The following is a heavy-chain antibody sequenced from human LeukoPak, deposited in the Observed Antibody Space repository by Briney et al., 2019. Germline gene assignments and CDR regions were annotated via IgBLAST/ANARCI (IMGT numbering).Heavy chain of an antibody. CDR2: ISYDGSNK. CDR1: GFTFSSYG. J-gene: IGHJ5*02. Sequence: GGSLRLSCAASGFTFSSYGMHWVRQAPGKGLEWAAVISYDGSNKYYADSVKGRFTISRDNSKNTLYLQMNSLRAEGTAVYYCAKFRGDYGDYVGWFDPWGQGTLVTVSS. CDR3: AKFRGDYGDYVGWFDP. V-gene: IGHV3-30*18. D-gene: IGHD4-17*01.